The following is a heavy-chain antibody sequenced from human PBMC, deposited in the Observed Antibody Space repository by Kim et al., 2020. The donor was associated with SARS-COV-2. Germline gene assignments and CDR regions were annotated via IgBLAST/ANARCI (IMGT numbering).Heavy chain of an antibody. Sequence: GGSLRLSCAASGFTFGDYAMSWFRQAPGKGPEWVGFITRKAYGGTVHYAASVKGRFTISRDDSIGIAFLQMNSLKSEDTAVYHCSRALGLLVGEWYFDNWGHGTPFTVSS. CDR1: GFTFGDYA. V-gene: IGHV3-49*03. D-gene: IGHD3-3*01. CDR3: SRALGLLVGEWYFDN. J-gene: IGHJ4*01. CDR2: ITRKAYGGTV.